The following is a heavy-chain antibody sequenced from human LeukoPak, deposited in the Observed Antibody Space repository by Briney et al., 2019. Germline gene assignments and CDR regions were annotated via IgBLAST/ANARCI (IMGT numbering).Heavy chain of an antibody. D-gene: IGHD5-24*01. V-gene: IGHV3-48*04. CDR1: GFTFSTYS. CDR3: GRDYEERATDY. Sequence: PGGSLRLSCAASGFTFSTYSMNWVRQAPGKGLEWVSYISSSSSIINYAESVRGRFTISRDNAKNLLYLQMNSLRAEGTAVYYCGRDYEERATDYWGQGTLVTVSS. CDR2: ISSSSSII. J-gene: IGHJ4*02.